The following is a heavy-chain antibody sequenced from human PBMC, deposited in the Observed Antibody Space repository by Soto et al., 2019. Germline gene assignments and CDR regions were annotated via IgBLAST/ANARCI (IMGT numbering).Heavy chain of an antibody. D-gene: IGHD3-10*01. CDR3: ARGALPGAIGY. J-gene: IGHJ4*02. CDR1: GGSVSSGRDY. Sequence: PSETIALTCAVYGGSVSSGRDYWSWIRQPPGKGLEWIGYIYYSGSTNYNPSLKSRVTISVDTSKNQFSLKLSSVTAADTAVSYCARGALPGAIGYWGQGTLVTVSS. CDR2: IYYSGST. V-gene: IGHV4-61*01.